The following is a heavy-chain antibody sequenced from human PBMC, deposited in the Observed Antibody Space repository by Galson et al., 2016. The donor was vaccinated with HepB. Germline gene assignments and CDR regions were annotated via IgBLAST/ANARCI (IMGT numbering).Heavy chain of an antibody. J-gene: IGHJ6*02. D-gene: IGHD2-8*01. CDR3: ARLIYYYYAMDV. Sequence: SLRLSCAASGFTLSDYYMSWIRQSPGKGLEWVSYIGRGYTTIYYADSVKGRFTISRDNAKNSLYLQMSSLEPDDTAVYYCARLIYYYYAMDVWGQGTTVSVS. CDR2: IGRGYTTI. CDR1: GFTLSDYY. V-gene: IGHV3-11*01.